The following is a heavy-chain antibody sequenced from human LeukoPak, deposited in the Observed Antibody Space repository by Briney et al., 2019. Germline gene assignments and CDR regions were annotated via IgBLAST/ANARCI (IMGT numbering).Heavy chain of an antibody. CDR2: ISSSSSYI. Sequence: GGSLRLXCAASGFTFSSYSMNWVRQAPGKGLEWVSSISSSSSYIYYADSVKGRFTISRDNAKNSLYLQMNSLRAEDTAVYYCARDLRDIVVVVAATLDYWGQGTLVTVSS. CDR3: ARDLRDIVVVVAATLDY. V-gene: IGHV3-21*01. CDR1: GFTFSSYS. J-gene: IGHJ4*02. D-gene: IGHD2-15*01.